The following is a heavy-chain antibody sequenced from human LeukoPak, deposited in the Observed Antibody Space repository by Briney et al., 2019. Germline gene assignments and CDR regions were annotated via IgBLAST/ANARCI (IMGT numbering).Heavy chain of an antibody. V-gene: IGHV3-11*04. CDR1: GLTFSDYY. D-gene: IGHD5-12*01. J-gene: IGHJ4*02. CDR3: ARGKYGGYFIDY. CDR2: ISGSGSTI. Sequence: GGSLRLSCAASGLTFSDYYMSWIRQAPGKGLEWVSYISGSGSTIYYADSVKGRFTISRDNAKNTVYLQMNSLRAEDTAVYYCARGKYGGYFIDYWGQGTLVTVSS.